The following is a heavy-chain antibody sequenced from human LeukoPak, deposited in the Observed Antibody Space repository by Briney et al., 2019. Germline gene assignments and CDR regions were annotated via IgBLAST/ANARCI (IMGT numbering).Heavy chain of an antibody. CDR3: TRDSGTYNWCDP. CDR1: GFTFSGSA. V-gene: IGHV3-73*01. D-gene: IGHD1-26*01. Sequence: GGSLRLSCAAAGFTFSGSAIHWVRQSSGKGLEWVGQIDKKDKGYATATAYAASVKGRFTISRDDSINTAYLQIKSLKPEHTALYYCTRDSGTYNWCDPWGQGTLVTVSS. CDR2: IDKKDKGYATAT. J-gene: IGHJ5*02.